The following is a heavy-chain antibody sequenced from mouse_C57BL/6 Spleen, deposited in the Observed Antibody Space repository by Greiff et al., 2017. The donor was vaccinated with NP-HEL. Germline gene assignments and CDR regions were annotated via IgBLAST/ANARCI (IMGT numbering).Heavy chain of an antibody. V-gene: IGHV5-17*01. Sequence: EVKLMESGGGLVKPGGSLKLSCAASGFTFSDYGMHWVRQAPEKGLEWVAYISSGSSTIYYADTVKGRFTISRDNAKNTLFLQMTSLRSEDTAMYYCARVDGYPFAYWGQGTLVTVSA. D-gene: IGHD2-3*01. CDR2: ISSGSSTI. J-gene: IGHJ3*01. CDR1: GFTFSDYG. CDR3: ARVDGYPFAY.